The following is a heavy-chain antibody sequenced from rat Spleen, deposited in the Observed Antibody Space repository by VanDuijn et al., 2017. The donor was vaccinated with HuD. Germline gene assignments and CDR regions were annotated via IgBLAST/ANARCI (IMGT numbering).Heavy chain of an antibody. V-gene: IGHV5-20*01. CDR3: AKDISRTIAARSYWYFDF. D-gene: IGHD1-2*01. CDR2: ISYDGGTT. J-gene: IGHJ1*01. Sequence: EVQLVESGGGLVQPGRSLKLSCAASGFNFNDHWMGWVRQAPTKGLEWVASISYDGGTTYYRDSVKGRFTISRDNAKSTLYLQMESLRSEDTATYYCAKDISRTIAARSYWYFDFWGPGTMVTVSS. CDR1: GFNFNDHW.